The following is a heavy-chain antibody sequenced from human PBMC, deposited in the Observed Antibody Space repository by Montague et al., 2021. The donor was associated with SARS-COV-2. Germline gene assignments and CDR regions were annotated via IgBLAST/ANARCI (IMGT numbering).Heavy chain of an antibody. CDR3: ARGWIRGDHGLGV. Sequence: SETLSLTCNVSGGSMNLYYWNWVRQPAGKGLEWIGRFYPSGSANFNPSLPSRVTMSVDMSKNQFSLILTSVTAADTAVYYCARGWIRGDHGLGVWGQGTTVSVSS. CDR2: FYPSGSA. CDR1: GGSMNLYY. D-gene: IGHD3-10*01. V-gene: IGHV4-4*07. J-gene: IGHJ6*02.